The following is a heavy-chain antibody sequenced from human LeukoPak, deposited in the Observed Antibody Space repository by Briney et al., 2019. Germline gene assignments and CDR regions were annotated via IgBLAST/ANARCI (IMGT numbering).Heavy chain of an antibody. CDR2: ISSSGST. Sequence: PSETLSLTCTVSGDSISGSYWSWIRQPAGKGLEWIGRISSSGSTNCNPSLKSRVTMSVDTSKNQLSLKLSSVTAADTAVYYCARDRGELYDYWGQGTLVTVSS. D-gene: IGHD3-10*01. CDR1: GDSISGSY. V-gene: IGHV4-4*07. J-gene: IGHJ4*02. CDR3: ARDRGELYDY.